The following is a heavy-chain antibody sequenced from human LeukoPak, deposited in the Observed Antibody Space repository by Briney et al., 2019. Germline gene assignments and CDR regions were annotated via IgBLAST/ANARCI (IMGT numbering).Heavy chain of an antibody. V-gene: IGHV4-39*01. D-gene: IGHD6-6*01. J-gene: IGHJ4*02. Sequence: PSETLSLTCTVSGGSISSSSYYWCWIRQPPGKGLEWIGSIYYSGSTYYNPSLKSRVTISVDTSKNQFSLKLSSVTAADTAVYYCARHAADSSSPDEFDYWGQGTLVTVSS. CDR3: ARHAADSSSPDEFDY. CDR2: IYYSGST. CDR1: GGSISSSSYY.